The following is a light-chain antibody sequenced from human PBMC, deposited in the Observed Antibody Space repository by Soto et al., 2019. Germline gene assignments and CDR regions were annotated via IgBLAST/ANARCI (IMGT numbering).Light chain of an antibody. CDR2: STN. CDR3: VLYMGGGIWV. V-gene: IGLV8-61*01. CDR1: SGSVSTNYY. Sequence: QTVVTQEPSFSVSPGGKVTLTCGLSSGSVSTNYYPSWYQQSPGQAPRTLIYSTNTRSSGVPDRFSGSILGNKAALTIAGAQADDESDYYCVLYMGGGIWVFGGGTKLTVL. J-gene: IGLJ3*02.